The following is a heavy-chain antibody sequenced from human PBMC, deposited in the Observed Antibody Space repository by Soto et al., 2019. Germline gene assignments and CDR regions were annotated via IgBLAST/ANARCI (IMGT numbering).Heavy chain of an antibody. CDR2: INSDGSRT. J-gene: IGHJ4*02. V-gene: IGHV3-74*01. Sequence: GGSLRLSCAASGFTFTDYWTHWVRQAPGKGLVWVSRINSDGSRTSYADSVTGRFTISRDNAKNTLYVQMNSLRVEDTALYYCARETYRGFYFDYWGQGTLVTISS. CDR3: ARETYRGFYFDY. CDR1: GFTFTDYW. D-gene: IGHD4-4*01.